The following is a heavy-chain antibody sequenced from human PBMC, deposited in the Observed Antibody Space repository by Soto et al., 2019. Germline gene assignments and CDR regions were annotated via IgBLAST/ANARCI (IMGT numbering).Heavy chain of an antibody. CDR1: GASMSSGGYY. CDR3: ARDRNNNFFDP. V-gene: IGHV4-31*03. CDR2: IYYSGST. J-gene: IGHJ5*02. D-gene: IGHD4-4*01. Sequence: QVQLQESGPGLVKPSQTLSLTCTVSGASMSSGGYYWTWIRQSPGKGLEWIGYIYYSGSTYYNPSLESRVAISLDTSRSQFSLTLPSVTAADTAIYYCARDRNNNFFDPWGQGTLVTVSS.